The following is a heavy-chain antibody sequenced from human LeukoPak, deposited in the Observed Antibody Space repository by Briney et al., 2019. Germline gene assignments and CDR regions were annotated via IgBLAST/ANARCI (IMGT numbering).Heavy chain of an antibody. V-gene: IGHV3-33*01. CDR2: IWYDGSNK. D-gene: IGHD3-10*01. Sequence: GGSLRLSCAASGFTFSSYDMHWVRQAPGKGLEWVAVIWYDGSNKYYADSLKGRFTTSRDNSKNTLYLQMNSLRAEDTAVYYCARDLLAMGSGSLMGNWFDPWGQGTLVTVSS. CDR3: ARDLLAMGSGSLMGNWFDP. J-gene: IGHJ5*02. CDR1: GFTFSSYD.